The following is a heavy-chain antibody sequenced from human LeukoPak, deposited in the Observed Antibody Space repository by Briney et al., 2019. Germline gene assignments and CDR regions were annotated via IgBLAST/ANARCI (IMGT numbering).Heavy chain of an antibody. D-gene: IGHD3-22*01. J-gene: IGHJ4*02. CDR1: GGSISSDGYY. CDR2: ISYSRNT. CDR3: ARVRSGYFSFDY. Sequence: SETLSLTCTVSGGSISSDGYYWNWIRQHPGEGLEWIGYISYSRNTYYNPSLKSRVTVSVDTSKSQFSLKLSSVTAADTAVYYCARVRSGYFSFDYWGQGALVTVSS. V-gene: IGHV4-31*03.